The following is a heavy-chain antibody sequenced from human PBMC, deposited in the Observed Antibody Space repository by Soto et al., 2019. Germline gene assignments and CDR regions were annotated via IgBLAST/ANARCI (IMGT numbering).Heavy chain of an antibody. D-gene: IGHD2-15*01. CDR3: ARDDRCSSTSCYKVAGCSGGSCYSWVVRD. V-gene: IGHV6-1*01. J-gene: IGHJ4*02. CDR1: GDSVSSNSAA. CDR2: TYYRSKWYN. Sequence: KQSQTLSLTCAISGDSVSSNSAAWNWIRQSPSRGLEWLGRTYYRSKWYNDYAVSVKSRITINPDTSKNQFSLQLNSVTPDDTAVYYCARDDRCSSTSCYKVAGCSGGSCYSWVVRDWGQGTLVTVSS.